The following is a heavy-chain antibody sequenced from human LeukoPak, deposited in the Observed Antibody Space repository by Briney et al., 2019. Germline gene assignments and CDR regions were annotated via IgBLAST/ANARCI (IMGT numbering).Heavy chain of an antibody. V-gene: IGHV4-39*01. D-gene: IGHD6-13*01. CDR2: ISYTGSP. CDR1: GGSISSGSYF. Sequence: PSETLSLTCTVSGGSISSGSYFWGWIRQPPGKGLEWIASISYTGSPHYNPSLKSRVTISADTSKNQFSLRLTSVAAADTAVYYCGRHNPGISSWLYYFDYWGQGTLVSVSS. CDR3: GRHNPGISSWLYYFDY. J-gene: IGHJ4*02.